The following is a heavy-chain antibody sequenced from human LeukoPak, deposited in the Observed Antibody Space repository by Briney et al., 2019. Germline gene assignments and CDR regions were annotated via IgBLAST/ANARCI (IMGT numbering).Heavy chain of an antibody. CDR3: ASEGTTGTTWGPDY. CDR2: ISGSASST. V-gene: IGHV3-23*01. Sequence: GGSLRLSCAASGFTFSNYAMSWVRQAPGKGLEWVSAISGSASSTYHADSVKGRFTISRDNSKNTLYPQMNSLRADDTAVYYCASEGTTGTTWGPDYWGQGTLVTVSS. D-gene: IGHD1-1*01. J-gene: IGHJ4*02. CDR1: GFTFSNYA.